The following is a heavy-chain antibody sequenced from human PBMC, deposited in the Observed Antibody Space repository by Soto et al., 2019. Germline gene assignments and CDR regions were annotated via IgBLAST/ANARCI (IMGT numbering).Heavy chain of an antibody. J-gene: IGHJ5*02. CDR2: IYHSGST. Sequence: TLSLTCTVSGCSISSGDYYWSWIRQPPGKGLEWIGYIYHSGSTYYNPSLKSRVTISVDRSKNQFSLKLSSVTAADTAVYYCARGPSTDWFDPWGQGTLVTVSS. V-gene: IGHV4-30-2*01. CDR3: ARGPSTDWFDP. CDR1: GCSISSGDYY. D-gene: IGHD4-4*01.